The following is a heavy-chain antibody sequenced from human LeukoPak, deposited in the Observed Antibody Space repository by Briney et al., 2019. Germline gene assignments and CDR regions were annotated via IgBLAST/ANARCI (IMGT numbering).Heavy chain of an antibody. CDR1: GFTFSTYA. CDR2: LSVTGDST. CDR3: AKGHWTDTSGPHLDH. J-gene: IGHJ4*02. V-gene: IGHV3-23*01. Sequence: PGGSLRLSCAASGFTFSTYAMCWVRQAPGKGLEWVSGLSVTGDSTYYADSVKGRFTVSRDNSRNTLYLEMKSLRIDDTAVYYCAKGHWTDTSGPHLDHWGQGTQVTVSS. D-gene: IGHD3-22*01.